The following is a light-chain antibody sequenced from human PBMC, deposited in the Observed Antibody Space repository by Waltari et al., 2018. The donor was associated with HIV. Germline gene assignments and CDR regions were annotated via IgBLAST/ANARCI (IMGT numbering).Light chain of an antibody. Sequence: QSALTQPASGSGLPGQPFTIPGPAPPSHFGRYNSVPWYQQHPGNVPKVIIYEVTSRPSGVPHRFSGSRSGNTASLTISGLQAEDEAVYYCSTHTTSDTLIFGGGTK. V-gene: IGLV2-14*03. CDR3: STHTTSDTLI. CDR2: EVT. CDR1: PSHFGRYNS. J-gene: IGLJ2*01.